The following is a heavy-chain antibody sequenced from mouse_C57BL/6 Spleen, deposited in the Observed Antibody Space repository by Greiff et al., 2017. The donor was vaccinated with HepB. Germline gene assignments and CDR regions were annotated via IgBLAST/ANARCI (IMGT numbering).Heavy chain of an antibody. D-gene: IGHD1-1*01. CDR2: IYPGDGDT. V-gene: IGHV1-82*01. J-gene: IGHJ2*01. CDR3: AVSSQDY. CDR1: GYAFSSSW. Sequence: QVQLQQSGPELVKPGASVKISCKASGYAFSSSWMNWVKQRPGKGLEWIGRIYPGDGDTNYNGKFKGKATLTADKSSSTAYMQLSSLTSEDSAVYFCAVSSQDYWGQGTTVTVSS.